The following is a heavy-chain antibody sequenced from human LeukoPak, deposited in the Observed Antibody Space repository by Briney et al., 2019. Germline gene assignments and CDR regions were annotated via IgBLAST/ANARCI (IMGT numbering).Heavy chain of an antibody. Sequence: ASVKVSCKVSGYTLTELSMHWVRQAPGKGLEWMGGFDPEDGETMNPQKFQGRVTMTEDTSTDTAYMELSSLTSEDTAVYYCATDGDYYDSSGHYKRWGQGTLVTVSS. CDR2: FDPEDGET. D-gene: IGHD3-22*01. J-gene: IGHJ4*02. CDR3: ATDGDYYDSSGHYKR. V-gene: IGHV1-24*01. CDR1: GYTLTELS.